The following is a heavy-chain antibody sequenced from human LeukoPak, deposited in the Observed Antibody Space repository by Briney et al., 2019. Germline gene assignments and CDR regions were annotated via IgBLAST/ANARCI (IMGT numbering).Heavy chain of an antibody. CDR1: GFTVSSNY. CDR3: ARDLGEYYDSSGYPLYL. J-gene: IGHJ3*01. Sequence: GGSLRLSCAASGFTVSSNYMSWVRQAPGKGLEWVANIKQDGSEKYYVDSVKGRFTISRDNAKNSLYLQMNSLRAEDTAVYYCARDLGEYYDSSGYPLYLWGQGTMVTVSS. V-gene: IGHV3-7*01. D-gene: IGHD3-22*01. CDR2: IKQDGSEK.